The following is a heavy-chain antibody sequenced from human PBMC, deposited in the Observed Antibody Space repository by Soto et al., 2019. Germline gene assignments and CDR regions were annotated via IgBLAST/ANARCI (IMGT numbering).Heavy chain of an antibody. CDR1: GFTFDDYA. V-gene: IGHV3-9*01. J-gene: IGHJ6*03. CDR2: ISWNSGSI. Sequence: EVQLVESGGGLVQPGRSLRLSCAASGFTFDDYAMHWVRQAPGKGLAWVSGISWNSGSIGYADSVKGRFTISRDNAKNSRYLQMNSLRAEDTALYYCAKDINRNYYYYYMDVWGKGTTVTVSS. CDR3: AKDINRNYYYYYMDV.